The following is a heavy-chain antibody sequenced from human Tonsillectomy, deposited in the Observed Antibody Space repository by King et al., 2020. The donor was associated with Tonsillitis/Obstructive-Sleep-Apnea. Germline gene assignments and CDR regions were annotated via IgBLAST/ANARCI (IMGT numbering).Heavy chain of an antibody. CDR1: GFTVSVNY. CDR2: LYSGGNT. Sequence: VQLVESGGGLIQPGGSLRLSCAASGFTVSVNYMSWVRQAPGKGLEWVSVLYSGGNTYYANSVKGRFTISRDHSKKKLYLQMNSLRAEDTAVYYCARGLPFDYWGQGTLVTVSS. V-gene: IGHV3-53*01. J-gene: IGHJ4*02. CDR3: ARGLPFDY.